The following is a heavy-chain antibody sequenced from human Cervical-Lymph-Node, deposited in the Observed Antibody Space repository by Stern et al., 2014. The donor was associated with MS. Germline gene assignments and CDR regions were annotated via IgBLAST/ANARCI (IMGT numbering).Heavy chain of an antibody. CDR3: ARRAGGSDNYFDP. CDR1: GGSIISGAFY. CDR2: IYYSGST. D-gene: IGHD4/OR15-4a*01. V-gene: IGHV4-31*03. Sequence: QLQLQESGPGLVKPSKTLSLTCTVSGGSIISGAFYWSWIRQLPGKGLEWIGYIYYSGSTYYNPSLNSRVTISVDTANNQFSLKLSSVTAADTAVYYCARRAGGSDNYFDPWGQGTLVTVSS. J-gene: IGHJ5*02.